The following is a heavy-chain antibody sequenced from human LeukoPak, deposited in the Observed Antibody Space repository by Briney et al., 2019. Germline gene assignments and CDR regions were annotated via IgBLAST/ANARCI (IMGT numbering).Heavy chain of an antibody. CDR1: GGSISSGGSY. D-gene: IGHD2-2*01. V-gene: IGHV4-31*03. Sequence: SETLSLTCTVSGGSISSGGSYWSWIRRHPGKGLEWIGYIYYSGSTYYNPSLKSRLTISVDTSKNQFSLKLSSVTAADTAVYYCAREGCSTTTCYFDYWGQGTLVTVSS. J-gene: IGHJ4*02. CDR3: AREGCSTTTCYFDY. CDR2: IYYSGST.